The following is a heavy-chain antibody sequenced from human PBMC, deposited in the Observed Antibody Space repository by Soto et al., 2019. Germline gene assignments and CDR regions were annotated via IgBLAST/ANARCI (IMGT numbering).Heavy chain of an antibody. Sequence: QVQLVESGGGVVQPGRSLRLSCAASGFPFSSCAMYWVRQAPGKGLEWVAVISYDGSNKYYADSVKGRFTISRDNSKNTLYPQMNSLGTEDTAVYYCARGPYCSSTSWFGAVLGGFDIWGQGTMVTVSS. CDR2: ISYDGSNK. V-gene: IGHV3-30-3*01. CDR1: GFPFSSCA. J-gene: IGHJ3*02. D-gene: IGHD2-2*01. CDR3: ARGPYCSSTSWFGAVLGGFDI.